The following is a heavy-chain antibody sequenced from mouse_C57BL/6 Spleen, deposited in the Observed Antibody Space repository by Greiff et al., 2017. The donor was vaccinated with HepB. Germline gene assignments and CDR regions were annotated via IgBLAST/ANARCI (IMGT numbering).Heavy chain of an antibody. CDR2: IDPENGDT. D-gene: IGHD1-1*01. CDR1: GFNIKDDY. Sequence: EVQLQQSGAELVRPGASVKLSCTASGFNIKDDYMHWVKQRPEQGLEWIGWIDPENGDTEYASKFQGKATITADTSSNTAYLQLSSMTSEDTAVYYCTTSLTFYYYGSRGGYFDYWGQGTTLTVSS. CDR3: TTSLTFYYYGSRGGYFDY. V-gene: IGHV14-4*01. J-gene: IGHJ2*01.